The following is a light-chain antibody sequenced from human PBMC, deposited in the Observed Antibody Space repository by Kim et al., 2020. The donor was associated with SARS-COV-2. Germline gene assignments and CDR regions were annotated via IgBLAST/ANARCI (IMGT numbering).Light chain of an antibody. CDR3: ATWDDTLSGRV. Sequence: GQRVTISCSGSSSNIGFSPVSWYQHRPGTAPKLLIYGNDQRPSGVPDRFSGSKSGTSASLAISGLQSRDEGDYYCATWDDTLSGRVFGGGTKLTVL. V-gene: IGLV1-44*01. CDR1: SSNIGFSP. CDR2: GND. J-gene: IGLJ3*02.